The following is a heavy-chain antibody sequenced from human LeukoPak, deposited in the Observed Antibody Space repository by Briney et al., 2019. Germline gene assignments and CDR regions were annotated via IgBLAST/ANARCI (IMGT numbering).Heavy chain of an antibody. D-gene: IGHD5-12*01. CDR3: ATHHGYSGYGYGH. V-gene: IGHV3-21*01. Sequence: PGGSLRLSCAASGFTFSSYSMNWVRQAPGKGLEWVSSISSSSTYIYYADSVKGRFTISRDNAKNSLYLQMNSLRAEDTAVYYCATHHGYSGYGYGHWGQGTLVTVSS. CDR1: GFTFSSYS. J-gene: IGHJ4*02. CDR2: ISSSSTYI.